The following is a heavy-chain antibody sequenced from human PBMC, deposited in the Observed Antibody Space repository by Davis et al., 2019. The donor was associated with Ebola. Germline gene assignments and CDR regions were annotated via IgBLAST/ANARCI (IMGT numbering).Heavy chain of an antibody. Sequence: GGSLRLSCLASGFTFSSYSMNWVRQAPGKGLEWVSYISSSSSTIYYADSVKGRFTISRDNAKNSLYLQMNSLRDEDTAVYYCARYSSSWGRSFDYWGQGTLVTVSS. D-gene: IGHD6-13*01. J-gene: IGHJ4*02. V-gene: IGHV3-48*02. CDR2: ISSSSSTI. CDR1: GFTFSSYS. CDR3: ARYSSSWGRSFDY.